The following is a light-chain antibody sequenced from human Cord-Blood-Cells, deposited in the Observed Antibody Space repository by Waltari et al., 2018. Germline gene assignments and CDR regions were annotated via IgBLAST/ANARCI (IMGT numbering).Light chain of an antibody. CDR3: QQYYSTPPT. Sequence: DIVMTQSPDSLAVPLGERATINCKYSQSVLYSSNNKNYLAWYQQKPGQPPKLLIYWASTRESGVPDRFSGSGSGTDFTLTISSLQAEDVAVYYCQQYYSTPPTFGQGTKVEIK. V-gene: IGKV4-1*01. CDR2: WAS. J-gene: IGKJ1*01. CDR1: QSVLYSSNNKNY.